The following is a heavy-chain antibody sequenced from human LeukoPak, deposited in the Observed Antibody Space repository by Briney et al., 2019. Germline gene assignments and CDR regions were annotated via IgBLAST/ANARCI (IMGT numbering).Heavy chain of an antibody. Sequence: SETLSLTCTVSGYSISSGYYWGWIRQPPGKGLEWIGSIYHSGSTYYNPSLKSRVTISVDTSKNQFPLKLSSVTAADTAVYYCARVGTPTLYYYYYYYMDVWGKGTTVTVSS. J-gene: IGHJ6*03. CDR3: ARVGTPTLYYYYYYYMDV. V-gene: IGHV4-38-2*02. CDR1: GYSISSGYY. CDR2: IYHSGST. D-gene: IGHD1-14*01.